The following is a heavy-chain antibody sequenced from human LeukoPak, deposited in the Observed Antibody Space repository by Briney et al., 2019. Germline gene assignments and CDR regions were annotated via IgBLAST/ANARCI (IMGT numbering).Heavy chain of an antibody. CDR2: INPNSGGT. V-gene: IGHV1-2*02. CDR3: ARVDGYSSSWSVEIWFDR. J-gene: IGHJ5*02. CDR1: GYTFTCYY. Sequence: GASVKVSCKGSGYTFTCYYMHWVGQAPGQGREGMGWINPNSGGTNYAQKFQGRVTMSRDTSISTAYMELSRLRSDGTAVYYCARVDGYSSSWSVEIWFDRWGQGTLVTVSS. D-gene: IGHD6-13*01.